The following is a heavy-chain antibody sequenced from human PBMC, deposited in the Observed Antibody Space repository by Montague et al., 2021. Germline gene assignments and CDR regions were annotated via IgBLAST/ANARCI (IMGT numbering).Heavy chain of an antibody. Sequence: SLRLSYAASGFTFSSYAMHWVRQAPGKGLEWVAVISYDGSNKYYADSVKGRFTISRDNSKNTLYLQMNSLRAEDTAVYYCARSLTSGLLAEYFQHWGQGTLVTVSS. CDR2: ISYDGSNK. CDR3: ARSLTSGLLAEYFQH. D-gene: IGHD6-19*01. J-gene: IGHJ1*01. V-gene: IGHV3-30-3*01. CDR1: GFTFSSYA.